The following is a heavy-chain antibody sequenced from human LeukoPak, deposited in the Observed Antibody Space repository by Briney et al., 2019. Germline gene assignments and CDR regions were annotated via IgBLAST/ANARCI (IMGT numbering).Heavy chain of an antibody. V-gene: IGHV3-23*01. CDR3: AKGGGSYRPEYFDY. CDR1: GFTFSSYG. CDR2: ISGSGGST. Sequence: GGSLRLSCAASGFTFSSYGMSWVRQAPGKGLEGVSAISGSGGSTYYADSVKGRFTVSRDNSKNTLYLQMNSLRAEDTAVYYCAKGGGSYRPEYFDYWGQGTLVTVSS. J-gene: IGHJ4*02. D-gene: IGHD3-16*02.